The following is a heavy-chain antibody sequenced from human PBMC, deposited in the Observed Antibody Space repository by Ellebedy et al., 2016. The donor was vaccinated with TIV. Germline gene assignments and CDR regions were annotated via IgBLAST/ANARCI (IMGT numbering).Heavy chain of an antibody. Sequence: SETLSLXCTVSGGSISSGSYYWSWIRQPAGKGLEWIGRIYTSGSTNYNPSLKSRVTMSVDTSKNQFSLKLSSVTAADTAVYYCARDQKRIGLGYWGQGTLVTVSS. V-gene: IGHV4-61*02. CDR1: GGSISSGSYY. CDR3: ARDQKRIGLGY. J-gene: IGHJ4*02. CDR2: IYTSGST.